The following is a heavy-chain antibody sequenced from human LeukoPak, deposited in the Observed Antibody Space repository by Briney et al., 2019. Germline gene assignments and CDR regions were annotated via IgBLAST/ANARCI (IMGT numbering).Heavy chain of an antibody. CDR1: GFTFSSYW. J-gene: IGHJ4*02. D-gene: IGHD2-15*01. V-gene: IGHV3-7*01. CDR2: IKQDGSEK. Sequence: GGSLRLSCAASGFTFSSYWMSWVRQAPGKGLEWVANIKQDGSEKYYVDSVKGRFTISRDNSKNTLYLQMNSLRAEDTAVYYCAKDRRISRDSAEFDYWGQGTLVTVSS. CDR3: AKDRRISRDSAEFDY.